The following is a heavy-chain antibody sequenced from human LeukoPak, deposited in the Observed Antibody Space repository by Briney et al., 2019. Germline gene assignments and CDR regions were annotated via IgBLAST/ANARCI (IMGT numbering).Heavy chain of an antibody. D-gene: IGHD5-24*01. CDR3: ARHLRKDGYNYYFDY. CDR1: GGSINTYY. J-gene: IGHJ4*02. CDR2: IYYSGST. V-gene: IGHV4-59*08. Sequence: SETLSLTCTVSGGSINTYYWNWIRQPPGKGLEWIGYIYYSGSTNYNPSLKSRVTISVDTSKNQFSLKVTSVTAADTAVYYCARHLRKDGYNYYFDYWGQGTLVTVSS.